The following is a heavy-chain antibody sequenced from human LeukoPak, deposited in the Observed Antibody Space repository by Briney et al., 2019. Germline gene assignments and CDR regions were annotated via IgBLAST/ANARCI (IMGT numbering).Heavy chain of an antibody. CDR3: AKDIGADYYYGSSGYFI. CDR1: GFAFDNYA. J-gene: IGHJ3*02. D-gene: IGHD3-22*01. CDR2: ISGDGDST. V-gene: IGHV3-43*02. Sequence: PGGSLRLSCAASGFAFDNYAMHWVRQVPGKGLEWVSLISGDGDSTYYPDSVEGRFTISRDNSKNSLYLQMNSLRTGDTALYYCAKDIGADYYYGSSGYFIWGQGTMVTVSS.